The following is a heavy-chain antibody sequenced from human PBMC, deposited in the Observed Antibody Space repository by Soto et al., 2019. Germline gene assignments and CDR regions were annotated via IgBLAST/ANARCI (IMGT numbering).Heavy chain of an antibody. J-gene: IGHJ3*02. D-gene: IGHD3-10*01. CDR1: GYTFTYRY. CDR2: ITPFNSNT. Sequence: GASVKVSCKASGYTFTYRYLHWVRQAPGQAIEWMGWITPFNSNTNYAQKFQDRVTITRDRSMSTAYMELSSLRSEDTDMYYCARSGLLWFGESYAFDIWGQGTMVTVS. CDR3: ARSGLLWFGESYAFDI. V-gene: IGHV1-45*02.